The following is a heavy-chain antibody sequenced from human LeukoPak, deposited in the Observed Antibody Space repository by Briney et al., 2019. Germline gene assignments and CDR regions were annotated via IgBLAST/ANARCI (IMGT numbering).Heavy chain of an antibody. D-gene: IGHD2-2*01. CDR1: GGSISSYY. CDR2: IYYSGST. Sequence: PSETLSLTCTVSGGSISSYYWSWIRQPPGKGLEWIGYIYYSGSTNYNPSLKSRVTISVDTFKNQFSLKLSSVTAADTAVYYCARSPRSLGYCSSTSCYAWFDPWGQGTLVTVSS. V-gene: IGHV4-59*01. CDR3: ARSPRSLGYCSSTSCYAWFDP. J-gene: IGHJ5*02.